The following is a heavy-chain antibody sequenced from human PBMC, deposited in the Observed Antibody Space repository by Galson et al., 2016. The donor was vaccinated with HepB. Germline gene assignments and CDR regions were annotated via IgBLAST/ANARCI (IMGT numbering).Heavy chain of an antibody. V-gene: IGHV3-33*06. J-gene: IGHJ4*02. Sequence: SLRLSCAASGFNFDNYGMHWVRQAPGKGLEWVTVIWYDGSNKYHADSVKGRFTISRDNSKNTLYLQMNRLRAEDTAVYYCAKGAEQWLVPGYFDYWGQGTLVTVSP. CDR2: IWYDGSNK. D-gene: IGHD6-19*01. CDR1: GFNFDNYG. CDR3: AKGAEQWLVPGYFDY.